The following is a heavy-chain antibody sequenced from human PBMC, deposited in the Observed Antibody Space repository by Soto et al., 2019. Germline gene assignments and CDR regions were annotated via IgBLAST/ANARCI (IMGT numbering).Heavy chain of an antibody. CDR3: ARSPLGYDYVRQTWREVGDSFDI. J-gene: IGHJ3*02. D-gene: IGHD3-16*01. V-gene: IGHV4-34*12. CDR1: GASLGGFH. Sequence: SETLSLTCAIYGASLGGFHCTWLRQAPGKGLEWIGELIHGGSTNYNPSLKSRVSFSLDTSKNQFSLHLMSVTAADTAVYYCARSPLGYDYVRQTWREVGDSFDIWGRGTMVTVSS. CDR2: LIHGGST.